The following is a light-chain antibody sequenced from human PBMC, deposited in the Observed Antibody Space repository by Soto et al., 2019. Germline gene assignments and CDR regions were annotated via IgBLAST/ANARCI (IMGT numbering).Light chain of an antibody. J-gene: IGLJ2*01. CDR1: SSDVGANNY. CDR2: EVT. V-gene: IGLV2-8*01. Sequence: QSALTQPPSASGSPGQSVTISCSGTSSDVGANNYVSWYQQHPGKAPKLMMYEVTKRPSGVPDRFSGSKSGNTASLTVSGLQADDEADYYCSTLGGSKVFGGGTKLTV. CDR3: STLGGSKV.